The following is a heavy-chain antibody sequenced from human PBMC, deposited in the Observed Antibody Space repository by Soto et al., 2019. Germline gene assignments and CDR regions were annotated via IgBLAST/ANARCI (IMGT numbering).Heavy chain of an antibody. CDR3: AKPSHPDT. V-gene: IGHV3-23*01. J-gene: IGHJ5*01. Sequence: PGGSLRLSCAASGFTFSSYAMNWVRQAPGKGLEWVSAIRASVGTTYYADSVKGRFTISRDNSKNTLYLQMNSLRAEDTAVYYYAKPSHPDTCGQGTLVTISS. CDR2: IRASVGTT. CDR1: GFTFSSYA.